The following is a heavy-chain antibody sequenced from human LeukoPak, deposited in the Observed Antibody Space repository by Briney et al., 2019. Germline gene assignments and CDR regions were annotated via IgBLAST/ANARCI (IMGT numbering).Heavy chain of an antibody. CDR2: IINSVGNA. D-gene: IGHD4-17*01. J-gene: IGHJ4*02. CDR1: GFSFSSHA. CDR3: AKDLHVRSSSTVTTGGVDS. Sequence: GGSLRLSCVASGFSFSSHAMSWVRKTPGKGLEWVSVIINSVGNAYYADSVKGRFTISRDNSKNTLYLQMNSLRAEDTAAYYCAKDLHVRSSSTVTTGGVDSWGQGTLVTVSS. V-gene: IGHV3-23*01.